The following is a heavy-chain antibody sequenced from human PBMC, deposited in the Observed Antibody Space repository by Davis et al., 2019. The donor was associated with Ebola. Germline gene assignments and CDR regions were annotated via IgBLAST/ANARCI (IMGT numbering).Heavy chain of an antibody. V-gene: IGHV4-59*01. J-gene: IGHJ4*02. Sequence: MPSETLSLTCAVYGGSFSGYYWSWIRQPPGKGLEWIGYIYYSGSTNYNPSLKSRVTISVDTSKNQFSLKLSSVTAADTAVYYCARATYGDCFDYWGQGTLVTVSS. CDR1: GGSFSGYY. CDR3: ARATYGDCFDY. D-gene: IGHD4-17*01. CDR2: IYYSGST.